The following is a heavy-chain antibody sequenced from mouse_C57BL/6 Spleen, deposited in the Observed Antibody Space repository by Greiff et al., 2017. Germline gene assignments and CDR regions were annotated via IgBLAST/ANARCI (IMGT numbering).Heavy chain of an antibody. Sequence: VQLQQSGAELMKPGASVKLSCKATGYTFTGYWIEWVKQRPGHGLEWIGEILPGSGSTNYNEKFKGKATFTADTSSNTAYMQLSSLTTEDSAIYYCAGIYYYGSSYRSAMDYWGQGTSVTVSS. D-gene: IGHD1-1*01. CDR3: AGIYYYGSSYRSAMDY. V-gene: IGHV1-9*01. CDR1: GYTFTGYW. CDR2: ILPGSGST. J-gene: IGHJ4*01.